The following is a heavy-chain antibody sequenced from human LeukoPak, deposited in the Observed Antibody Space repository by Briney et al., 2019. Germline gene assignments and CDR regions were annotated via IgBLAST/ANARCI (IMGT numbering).Heavy chain of an antibody. CDR2: FYHSGST. V-gene: IGHV4-38-2*02. CDR3: ARADCSGGDCYHSRGWFDT. J-gene: IGHJ5*02. D-gene: IGHD2-21*02. CDR1: GYSISSGSY. Sequence: LETLSLTCTASGYSISSGSYWGWIRQPPGKGLEWIGSFYHSGSTSYNPSLKSRATISVDTSKNQFSLKLSSVIAADTAVYYCARADCSGGDCYHSRGWFDTWGQGTLVTVSS.